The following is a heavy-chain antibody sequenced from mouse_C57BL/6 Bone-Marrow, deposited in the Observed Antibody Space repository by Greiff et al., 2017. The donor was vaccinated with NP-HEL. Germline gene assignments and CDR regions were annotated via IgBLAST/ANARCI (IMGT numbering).Heavy chain of an antibody. D-gene: IGHD3-2*02. V-gene: IGHV5-17*01. CDR1: GFTFSDYG. CDR3: ARRLLEDYAMGY. J-gene: IGHJ4*01. CDR2: ISSGSSTI. Sequence: EVMLVESGGGLVKPGGSLKLSCAASGFTFSDYGMHWVRQAPEKGLEWVAYISSGSSTIYYADTVKGRFTISRDNAKNTLFLQMTSLRSEDTAMYYCARRLLEDYAMGYWGQGATVTVSS.